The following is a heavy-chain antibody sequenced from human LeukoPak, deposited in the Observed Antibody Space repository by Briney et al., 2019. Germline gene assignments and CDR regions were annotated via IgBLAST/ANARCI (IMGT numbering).Heavy chain of an antibody. CDR1: GGSISSYY. CDR3: ARGGWSYYYMDV. CDR2: IYYSGST. D-gene: IGHD2-15*01. J-gene: IGHJ6*03. V-gene: IGHV4-59*01. Sequence: SETLSLTCTVSGGSISSYYWSWIRQPPGKGLEWIGYIYYSGSTNYNPSLKSRVTISVDTSKNQFSLKLSSVTAADTAVYYCARGGWSYYYMDVWGKGTTVTVSS.